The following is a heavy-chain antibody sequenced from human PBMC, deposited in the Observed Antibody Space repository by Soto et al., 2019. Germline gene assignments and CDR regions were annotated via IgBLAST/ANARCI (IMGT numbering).Heavy chain of an antibody. J-gene: IGHJ3*02. CDR1: GYTFTGYY. CDR3: ARGPIVVVVAATPGGAFDI. CDR2: INPNSGGT. V-gene: IGHV1-2*04. D-gene: IGHD2-15*01. Sequence: GASVKVSCKASGYTFTGYYMHWVRQAPGQGLEWMGWINPNSGGTNYAQKFQGWVTMTRDTSISTAYMELSRLRSDDTAVYHCARGPIVVVVAATPGGAFDIWGQGTVVTVSS.